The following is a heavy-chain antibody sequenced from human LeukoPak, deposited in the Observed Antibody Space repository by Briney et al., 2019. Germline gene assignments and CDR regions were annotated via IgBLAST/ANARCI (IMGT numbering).Heavy chain of an antibody. CDR2: SSYNSDTI. V-gene: IGHV3-9*01. J-gene: IGHJ2*01. Sequence: LSLTCSVSGGSIDNHYWTWIRRPPGKGLEWDSGSSYNSDTIAYADSVKGRFTISRDNAKNSLYLQMNSLRAEDTALYYCAKDYCGGDCYSGWYFDLWGRGTLVTVSS. D-gene: IGHD2-21*02. CDR3: AKDYCGGDCYSGWYFDL. CDR1: GGSIDNHY.